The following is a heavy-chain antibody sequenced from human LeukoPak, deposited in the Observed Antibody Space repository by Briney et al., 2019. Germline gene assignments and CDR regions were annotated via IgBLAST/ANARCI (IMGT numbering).Heavy chain of an antibody. CDR1: GFTFSSYA. V-gene: IGHV3-23*01. D-gene: IGHD6-6*01. CDR2: ISGSGGST. CDR3: AKATYSSSSASFDY. J-gene: IGHJ4*02. Sequence: PGGSLRLSCAASGFTFSSYAMSWVRQAPGKRLEWVSAISGSGGSTYYADSVKGRFTISRDNSKNTLYLQMNSLSAEDTAVYYCAKATYSSSSASFDYWGQGTLVTVYS.